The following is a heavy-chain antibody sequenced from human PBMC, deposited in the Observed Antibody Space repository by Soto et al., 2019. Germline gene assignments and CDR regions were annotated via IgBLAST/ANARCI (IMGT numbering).Heavy chain of an antibody. CDR3: ARGEVAVFDY. Sequence: PSETLSLTCGVYGGSFNGYYWSLIRQPPGKGLEWIGEINHSGSTNYNPSLKSRVTISVDTSKNQFSLKLSSVTAADTAVYYCARGEVAVFDYWGQGTLVTVSS. V-gene: IGHV4-34*01. CDR2: INHSGST. D-gene: IGHD5-12*01. CDR1: GGSFNGYY. J-gene: IGHJ4*02.